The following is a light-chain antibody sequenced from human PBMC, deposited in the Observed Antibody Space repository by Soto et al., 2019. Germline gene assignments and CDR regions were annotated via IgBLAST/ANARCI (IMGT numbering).Light chain of an antibody. J-gene: IGKJ1*01. CDR3: LQHKSYPWT. Sequence: DIQMTQSPSAMSASVGDRVTITCRASQGISKYLAWFQQKPGEVPKRLIYAACSLRSGVPSRFSGSGSGTEFTLTISSLQPEDFATYYCLQHKSYPWTFGQGNKVEIK. CDR1: QGISKY. V-gene: IGKV1-17*03. CDR2: AAC.